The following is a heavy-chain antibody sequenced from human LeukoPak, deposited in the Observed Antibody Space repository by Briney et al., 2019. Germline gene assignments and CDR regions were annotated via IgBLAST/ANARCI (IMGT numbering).Heavy chain of an antibody. J-gene: IGHJ6*03. CDR1: GGTFSSYA. V-gene: IGHV1-69*13. D-gene: IGHD5-12*01. CDR2: SIPIFGTA. Sequence: ASVKVSCKASGGTFSSYAISWVRQAPGQGLEWMGGSIPIFGTANYAQKFQGRVKITADESTSTAYMELSSLRSEDTAVYYCATRKPEVSGYDWRGYLDYYYYYMDVWGKGTTVTVSS. CDR3: ATRKPEVSGYDWRGYLDYYYYYMDV.